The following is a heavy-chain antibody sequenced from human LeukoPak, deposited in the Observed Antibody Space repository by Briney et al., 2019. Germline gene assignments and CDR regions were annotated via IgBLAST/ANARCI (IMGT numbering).Heavy chain of an antibody. D-gene: IGHD3-22*01. CDR2: ISGSGGST. CDR3: AKGRLAYYYDSSGYDRRDY. CDR1: GFTFSSYA. Sequence: GGSLRLSCAASGFTFSSYAMSWVRQAPGKGLEWVSAISGSGGSTYYADSVKGRFTISRDNSKNTLYLQMNSLRAEDTAVYYCAKGRLAYYYDSSGYDRRDYRGQGTLVTVSS. V-gene: IGHV3-23*01. J-gene: IGHJ4*02.